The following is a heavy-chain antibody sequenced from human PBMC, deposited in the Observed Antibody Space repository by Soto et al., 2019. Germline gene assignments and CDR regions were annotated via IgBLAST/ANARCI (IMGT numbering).Heavy chain of an antibody. D-gene: IGHD2-15*01. Sequence: QVQLVQSGAEVKKPGSSVKVSCKASGGTFSSYAISWVRQAPGQGLEWMGGIIPIFGTANYAQKFQGRVTITADESTRTAYMELRSLRSEDTAVYYCAIHGRYCSGGSGYSGYYYYGMDVWGQGTTVTVSS. V-gene: IGHV1-69*12. CDR1: GGTFSSYA. CDR3: AIHGRYCSGGSGYSGYYYYGMDV. CDR2: IIPIFGTA. J-gene: IGHJ6*02.